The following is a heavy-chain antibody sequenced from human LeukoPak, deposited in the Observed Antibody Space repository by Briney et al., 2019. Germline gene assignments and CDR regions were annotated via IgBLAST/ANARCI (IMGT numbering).Heavy chain of an antibody. CDR3: ARGQGA. J-gene: IGHJ5*02. CDR2: ISYDGSNK. CDR1: GFTFSSYA. Sequence: GGSLRLSCAASGFTFSSYAMHWVRQAPGKGLEWVAVISYDGSNKYYADSVKGRFTISRDTSKNTLFLQMNSLRADDTAMYYCARGQGAWGQGTLVTVSS. V-gene: IGHV3-30*14.